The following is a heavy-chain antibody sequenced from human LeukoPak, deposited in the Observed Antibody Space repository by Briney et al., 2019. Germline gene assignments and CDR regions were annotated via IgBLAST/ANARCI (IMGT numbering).Heavy chain of an antibody. CDR2: MYGDGST. Sequence: GGSLRLSCAASGFSVSRNLMTWVRQAPGKGLEWVSIMYGDGSTYNADSVKGRFTISRDNSKNTLYLQMNSLRAEDTAVYYCAKDMDSIAAAGSPLYYWGQGTLVTVSS. CDR1: GFSVSRNL. D-gene: IGHD6-13*01. J-gene: IGHJ4*02. CDR3: AKDMDSIAAAGSPLYY. V-gene: IGHV3-66*02.